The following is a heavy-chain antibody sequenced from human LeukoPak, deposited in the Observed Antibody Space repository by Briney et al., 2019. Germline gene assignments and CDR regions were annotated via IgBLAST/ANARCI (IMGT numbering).Heavy chain of an antibody. CDR1: GFTFSSYA. Sequence: PGGSLRLSCAASGFTFSSYAMHWVRQAPGKGLEWVAVISYDGSNKYYADSVKGRFTISRDNSKNTLYLQMNSLRAEDTAVYYCARDAMVRGVILDYFDYWGQGTLVPVSS. CDR3: ARDAMVRGVILDYFDY. J-gene: IGHJ4*02. V-gene: IGHV3-30-3*01. CDR2: ISYDGSNK. D-gene: IGHD3-10*01.